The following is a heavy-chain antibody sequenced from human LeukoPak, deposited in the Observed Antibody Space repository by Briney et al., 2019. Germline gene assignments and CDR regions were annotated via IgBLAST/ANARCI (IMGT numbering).Heavy chain of an antibody. V-gene: IGHV3-7*01. D-gene: IGHD3-10*01. J-gene: IGHJ4*02. CDR3: AREGYYGSGSYYQSYFDY. Sequence: PGGSLRLSCVASGFTFSSYWMGWVRQAPGKGLEWVGNIKQDGSEKYYVDSVKGRFTISRDNAKNSLYLQMNSLRAEDTAVYYCAREGYYGSGSYYQSYFDYWGQGTLVTVSS. CDR2: IKQDGSEK. CDR1: GFTFSSYW.